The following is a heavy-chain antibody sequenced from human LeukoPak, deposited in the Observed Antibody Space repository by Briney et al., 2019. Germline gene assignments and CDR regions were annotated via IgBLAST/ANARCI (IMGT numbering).Heavy chain of an antibody. CDR3: AREEGIATSGALEY. CDR1: GDSIRDYY. CDR2: IYHSGNT. V-gene: IGHV4-59*01. D-gene: IGHD6-13*01. J-gene: IGHJ4*02. Sequence: SETLSLTCSVSGDSIRDYYWSWIRQPPGKGLEWIGFIYHSGNTNYNPSLSTRVTMSVDTSRTQISLNLRSVTAADTADYYCAREEGIATSGALEYWGQGILVTVSS.